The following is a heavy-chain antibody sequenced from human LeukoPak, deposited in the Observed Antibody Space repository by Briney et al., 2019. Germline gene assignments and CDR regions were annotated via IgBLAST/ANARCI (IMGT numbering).Heavy chain of an antibody. J-gene: IGHJ4*02. V-gene: IGHV4-39*07. CDR1: GGSISSSSYY. D-gene: IGHD3-16*01. CDR2: IYYSGST. CDR3: ARLTSRVAYFDS. Sequence: SETLSLTCTVSGGSISSSSYYWGWIRQPPGKGLKWIGSIYYSGSTYYNPSLKSRVTISVDTSKNQFSLKLSSVTAADTAVYYCARLTSRVAYFDSWGQGTLVTVSS.